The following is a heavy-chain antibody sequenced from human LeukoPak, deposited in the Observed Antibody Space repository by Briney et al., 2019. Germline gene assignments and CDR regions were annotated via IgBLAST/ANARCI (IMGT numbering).Heavy chain of an antibody. Sequence: ASVKVSCKASGYTFTGYYMHWVRQAPGQGLEWMGWINPNSGGTNYAQKFQGRVTMTRDTSISTAYMELSRLRSDDAAVYYCARDQKDGYNYPHHWGQGTLVTVSS. CDR2: INPNSGGT. D-gene: IGHD5-24*01. CDR3: ARDQKDGYNYPHH. J-gene: IGHJ5*02. V-gene: IGHV1-2*02. CDR1: GYTFTGYY.